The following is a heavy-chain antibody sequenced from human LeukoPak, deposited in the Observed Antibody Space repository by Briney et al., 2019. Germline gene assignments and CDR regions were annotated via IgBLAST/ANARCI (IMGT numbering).Heavy chain of an antibody. CDR3: ATPLPTRDTLDFYDY. V-gene: IGHV1-24*01. J-gene: IGHJ4*02. CDR1: GYTLTELS. Sequence: ASVKVSCKVSGYTLTELSMHWVRQAPGKGLEWMGGFDPEDGETIYAQKSQGRVTMTEDPSTDTAYMELSSLRSEDTAVYYCATPLPTRDTLDFYDYWGQGTLVTVSS. CDR2: FDPEDGET. D-gene: IGHD5-18*01.